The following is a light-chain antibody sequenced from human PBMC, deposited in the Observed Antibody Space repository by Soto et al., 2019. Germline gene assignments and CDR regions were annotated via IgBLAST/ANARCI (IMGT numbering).Light chain of an antibody. CDR3: QQYNDWPLT. CDR2: GAS. CDR1: QSVNSN. J-gene: IGKJ4*01. V-gene: IGKV3-15*01. Sequence: EKVMTQSPAALSASPGERATLSCRASQSVNSNLAWYQRKPGQAPRLLLYGASTRATGIPARFSGSASGTEFTLIISSLQSEDSAVYYCQQYNDWPLTFGGGTKVEIK.